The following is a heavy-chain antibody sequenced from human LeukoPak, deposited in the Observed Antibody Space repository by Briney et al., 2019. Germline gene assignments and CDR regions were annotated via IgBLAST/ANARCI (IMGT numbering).Heavy chain of an antibody. V-gene: IGHV1-69*13. Sequence: SVKVSCKASGGTFSSYAISWVRQAPGQGLEWMGGVIPIFGTANYAQKFQGRVTITADEPTSTAYMELSSLRSEDTAVYYCARGWGGYCSSTSCYAMIDPWGQGTLVTVSS. CDR2: VIPIFGTA. CDR3: ARGWGGYCSSTSCYAMIDP. D-gene: IGHD2-2*01. J-gene: IGHJ5*02. CDR1: GGTFSSYA.